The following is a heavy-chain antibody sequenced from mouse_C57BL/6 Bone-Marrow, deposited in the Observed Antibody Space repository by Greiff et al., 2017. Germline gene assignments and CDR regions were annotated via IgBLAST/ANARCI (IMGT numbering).Heavy chain of an antibody. CDR3: AKWVRRDWYFDV. CDR2: ISYDGSN. J-gene: IGHJ1*03. CDR1: GYPITSGYY. V-gene: IGHV3-6*01. D-gene: IGHD2-14*01. Sequence: EVKLQESGPGLVKPSQSLSLTCSVTGYPITSGYYWNWIRQFPGNKLEWMGYISYDGSNNYNPSLKNRISITRDTSKNQFFLKLNSVTTEDTATYYCAKWVRRDWYFDVWGTGTTVTVSS.